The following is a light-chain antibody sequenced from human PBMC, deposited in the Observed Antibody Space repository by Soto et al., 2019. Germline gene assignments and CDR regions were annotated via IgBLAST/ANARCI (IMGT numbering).Light chain of an antibody. CDR3: QQYNNWPPRT. CDR1: QSVDSN. Sequence: EIVMTQSPATLSVSPGERATLSCRASQSVDSNLAWYQQKPGQAPRLLIYGASTRATGIPARFSGSGSGTEFTLTISSLQSEDFAVYYCQQYNNWPPRTFGKGTKVEIK. CDR2: GAS. J-gene: IGKJ1*01. V-gene: IGKV3-15*01.